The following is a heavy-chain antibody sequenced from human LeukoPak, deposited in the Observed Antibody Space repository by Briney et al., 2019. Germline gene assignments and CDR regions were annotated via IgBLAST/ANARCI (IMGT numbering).Heavy chain of an antibody. CDR2: INHSGST. D-gene: IGHD3-10*01. J-gene: IGHJ4*02. V-gene: IGHV4-34*01. CDR3: ARGRNYYGSGIRYYFDY. Sequence: SETLSLTCAVYGGSFSGYYWSWIRQPPGKGLEWIGEINHSGSTNYNPSLKSRVTISVDTSKNQFSLKLSSVTAADTAVYYCARGRNYYGSGIRYYFDYWGQGTLVTVSS. CDR1: GGSFSGYY.